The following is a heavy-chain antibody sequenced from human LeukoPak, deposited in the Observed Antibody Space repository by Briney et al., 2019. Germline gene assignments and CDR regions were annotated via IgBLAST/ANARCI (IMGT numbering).Heavy chain of an antibody. Sequence: SETLSLTCTVSGGSISSGGYYWSWIRQHPGKGLGWIGYIYYSGSTYYNPSLKSRVTISVDTSKNQFSLKLSSVTAADTAVYYCASLFGDYSWFDPWGQGTLVTVSS. D-gene: IGHD4-17*01. CDR1: GGSISSGGYY. J-gene: IGHJ5*02. V-gene: IGHV4-31*03. CDR2: IYYSGST. CDR3: ASLFGDYSWFDP.